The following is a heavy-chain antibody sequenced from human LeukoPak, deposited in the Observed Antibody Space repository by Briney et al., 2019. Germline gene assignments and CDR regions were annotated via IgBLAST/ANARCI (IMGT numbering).Heavy chain of an antibody. J-gene: IGHJ6*02. D-gene: IGHD3-3*01. CDR3: ARHFDFWSGPGYYYGMDV. Sequence: GGSLRLSCTASGFTFGDYAMSWVRQAPGKGLEWVSVIYSGGSTYYADSVKGRFTISRDNSKNTLYLQMNSLRAEDTAVYYCARHFDFWSGPGYYYGMDVWGQGTTVTVSS. V-gene: IGHV3-66*04. CDR1: GFTFGDYA. CDR2: IYSGGST.